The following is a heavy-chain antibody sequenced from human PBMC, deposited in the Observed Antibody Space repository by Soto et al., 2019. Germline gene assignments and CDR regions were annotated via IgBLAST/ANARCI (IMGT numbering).Heavy chain of an antibody. CDR1: GYTFTGYY. Sequence: GXSVKVSCEASGYTFTGYYMHWVRQAPGQGLEWMGWINPNSGGTNYAQKFQGRVTMTRDTSISTAYMELSRLRSDDTAVYYCARDGITFGGVIGGWGQGTLVTASS. V-gene: IGHV1-2*02. J-gene: IGHJ4*02. D-gene: IGHD3-16*02. CDR3: ARDGITFGGVIGG. CDR2: INPNSGGT.